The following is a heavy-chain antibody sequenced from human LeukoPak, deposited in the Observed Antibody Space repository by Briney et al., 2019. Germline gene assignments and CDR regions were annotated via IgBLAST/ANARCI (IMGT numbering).Heavy chain of an antibody. CDR1: GYSISSGYY. Sequence: SETLSLTCTVSGYSISSGYYWSWIRQSPGKGLEWIGYIYNSGGTKYNPSLKSRLTISVDTSKNQFSLNLSSVTAADTAVYYCARASVLLSADYWGQGTLVTVSS. J-gene: IGHJ4*02. CDR3: ARASVLLSADY. D-gene: IGHD3-16*01. CDR2: IYNSGGT. V-gene: IGHV4-61*01.